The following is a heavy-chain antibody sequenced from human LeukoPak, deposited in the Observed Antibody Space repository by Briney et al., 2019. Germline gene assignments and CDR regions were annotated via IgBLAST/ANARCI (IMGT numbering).Heavy chain of an antibody. J-gene: IGHJ3*02. Sequence: SETLSLTCTVSGGSISSYYWSWIRQPPGKGLEWIGYIYYSGSTNYNPTLKSRVTISVDTSKNQFSLKLSSVTAADTAVYYCGREAYYYDSSGRRGDAFDIWGQGTMVTVSS. CDR3: GREAYYYDSSGRRGDAFDI. CDR2: IYYSGST. V-gene: IGHV4-59*01. CDR1: GGSISSYY. D-gene: IGHD3-22*01.